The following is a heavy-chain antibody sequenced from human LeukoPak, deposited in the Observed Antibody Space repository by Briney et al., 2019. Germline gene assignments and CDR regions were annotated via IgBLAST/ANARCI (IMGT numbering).Heavy chain of an antibody. CDR1: GFTFSSYG. CDR3: ARDVLLDY. D-gene: IGHD2-15*01. CDR2: ISYDGSNK. V-gene: IGHV3-30*03. Sequence: GGSLRLSCAASGFTFSSYGMHWVRQAPSKGLEWVAVISYDGSNKYYADSVKGRFTISRDNSKNTLYMQMNSLRAEDTAVYYCARDVLLDYWGQGTLVTVSS. J-gene: IGHJ4*02.